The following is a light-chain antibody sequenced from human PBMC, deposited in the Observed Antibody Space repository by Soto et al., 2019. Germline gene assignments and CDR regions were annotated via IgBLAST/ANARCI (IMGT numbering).Light chain of an antibody. Sequence: VLTQSPGTLSLSPGERATLSCRASQTLSSRHLAWYQQKPGQAPRLLIYGSSSRATDIPDRFSGSGSGTDFPLTISTLEPEDSAIYYCQQYGYSRTFGQGTKVEIK. CDR1: QTLSSRH. CDR3: QQYGYSRT. J-gene: IGKJ1*01. CDR2: GSS. V-gene: IGKV3-20*01.